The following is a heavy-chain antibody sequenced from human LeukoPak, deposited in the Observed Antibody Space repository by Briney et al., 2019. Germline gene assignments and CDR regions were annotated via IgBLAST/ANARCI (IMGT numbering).Heavy chain of an antibody. CDR1: GFTFNKGW. V-gene: IGHV4-34*01. CDR3: ARAGSGWFFDY. D-gene: IGHD6-19*01. CDR2: INHSGST. J-gene: IGHJ4*02. Sequence: GSLRLSCAASGFTFNKGWMSWIRQPPGKGLEWIGEINHSGSTNYNPSLKSRVTISVDTSKNQFSLKLSSVTAADTAVYYCARAGSGWFFDYWGQGTLVTVSS.